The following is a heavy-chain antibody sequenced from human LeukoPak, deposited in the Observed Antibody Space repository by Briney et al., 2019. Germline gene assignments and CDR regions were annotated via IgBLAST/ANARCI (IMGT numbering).Heavy chain of an antibody. CDR1: GFTFSSYA. V-gene: IGHV3-23*01. CDR3: AKDRLLG. J-gene: IGHJ4*02. D-gene: IGHD2-15*01. CDR2: ITGSGSST. Sequence: GGSLRLSCAASGFTFSSYAMSWVRQAPGKGLEWVSAITGSGSSTFYADSVKGRFTFSRDNSENTLYLQMNSLRADDTAVYYCAKDRLLGWGQGTLVTVSS.